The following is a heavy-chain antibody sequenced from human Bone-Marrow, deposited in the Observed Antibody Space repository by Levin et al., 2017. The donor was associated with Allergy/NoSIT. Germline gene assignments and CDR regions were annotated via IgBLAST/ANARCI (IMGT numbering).Heavy chain of an antibody. CDR2: ISWKSGSI. Sequence: GGSLRLSCAASGFTFDDYAMHWVRQAPGKGLEWVSGISWKSGSIGYADSVKGRFITSRDNAKNSLYLQMDSLSVEATALYFCAKDSCTGGNCYETLSDAFDIWGQGTMVTVS. CDR3: AKDSCTGGNCYETLSDAFDI. D-gene: IGHD2-15*01. CDR1: GFTFDDYA. J-gene: IGHJ3*02. V-gene: IGHV3-9*01.